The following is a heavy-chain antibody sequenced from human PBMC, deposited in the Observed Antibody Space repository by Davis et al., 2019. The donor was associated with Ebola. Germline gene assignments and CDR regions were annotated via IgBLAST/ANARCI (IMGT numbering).Heavy chain of an antibody. J-gene: IGHJ4*02. CDR2: IKQDGTKT. Sequence: GESLKISCAASGFTFSSYWMSWFRQAPGKGLEWVASIKQDGTKTYYVDSVKGRFTISRDNPKNSLYLQMSSLRGDDTAVYYCAKAGYYDSSGKDYWGQGTLVTVSS. D-gene: IGHD3-22*01. V-gene: IGHV3-7*01. CDR3: AKAGYYDSSGKDY. CDR1: GFTFSSYW.